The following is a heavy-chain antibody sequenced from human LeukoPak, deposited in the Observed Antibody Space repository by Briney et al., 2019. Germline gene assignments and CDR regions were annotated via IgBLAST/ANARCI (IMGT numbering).Heavy chain of an antibody. D-gene: IGHD3-22*01. J-gene: IGHJ4*02. CDR2: IYHSGST. CDR3: ARETYYYDSSGYYEEGYFDY. V-gene: IGHV4-4*02. CDR1: GGSISSSNW. Sequence: SETLSLTCAVSGGSISSSNWWSWVRQPPGKGLEWIGEIYHSGSTNYNPSLKSRVTISVDTSKNQFSLKLSSVTAADTAVYYCARETYYYDSSGYYEEGYFDYWGQGTLVTVSS.